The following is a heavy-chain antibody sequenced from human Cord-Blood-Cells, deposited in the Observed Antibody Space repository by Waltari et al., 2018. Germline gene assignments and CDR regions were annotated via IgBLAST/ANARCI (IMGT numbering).Heavy chain of an antibody. CDR1: GGSFSGYY. J-gene: IGHJ4*02. CDR2: INHSGST. D-gene: IGHD4-4*01. V-gene: IGHV4-34*01. Sequence: QVHLQQWGAGLLKPSETLSLTCAVYGGSFSGYYWSWIRQPPGKGLEWIGEINHSGSTNYNPSLKSRVTISVDTSKNQFSLKLSSVTAADTAVYYCARSKGSGPDYWGQGTLVTVSS. CDR3: ARSKGSGPDY.